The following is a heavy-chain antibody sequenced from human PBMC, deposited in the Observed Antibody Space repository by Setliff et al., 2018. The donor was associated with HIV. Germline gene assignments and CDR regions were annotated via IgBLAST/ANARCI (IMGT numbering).Heavy chain of an antibody. J-gene: IGHJ4*02. CDR2: VSGYNGDT. D-gene: IGHD3-22*01. Sequence: GASVKVSCKASGYTFTGYYMHWVRQAPGQGLEWVGWVSGYNGDTNYAQNLRGRVTVTTDTSTTTAYMELRSLTSDDTAMYYCARDPPGNPWFFDYWGPGTLVTVSS. CDR1: GYTFTGYY. V-gene: IGHV1-18*04. CDR3: ARDPPGNPWFFDY.